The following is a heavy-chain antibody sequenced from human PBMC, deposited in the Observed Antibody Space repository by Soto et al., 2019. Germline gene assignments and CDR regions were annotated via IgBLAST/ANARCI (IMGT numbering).Heavy chain of an antibody. Sequence: ASVKVSCKASGYTFTSYDINWVRQATGQGLEWMGWMNPNSGNTGYAQKFQGRVTMTRNTSISTAYMELSSLRSEDTAVYYCARGWEPTPAGPAAPIYYYYYYMDVWGKGTTVTVSS. D-gene: IGHD2-2*01. CDR1: GYTFTSYD. CDR3: ARGWEPTPAGPAAPIYYYYYYMDV. CDR2: MNPNSGNT. V-gene: IGHV1-8*01. J-gene: IGHJ6*03.